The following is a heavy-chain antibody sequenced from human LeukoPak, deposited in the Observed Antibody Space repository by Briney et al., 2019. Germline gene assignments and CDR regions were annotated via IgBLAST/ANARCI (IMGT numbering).Heavy chain of an antibody. Sequence: PSETLSLTCTVSGDSITSGGQYWTWLRQRPGKGLEWIAYIYNGVTTYYNPSLRSRVTVSADTSKNQFSLTVNSVTAADTAVYYCAGHKRAQQLMHDSSFDPWGQGTLVTVSS. CDR3: AGHKRAQQLMHDSSFDP. V-gene: IGHV4-31*03. CDR2: IYNGVTT. CDR1: GDSITSGGQY. D-gene: IGHD6-13*01. J-gene: IGHJ5*02.